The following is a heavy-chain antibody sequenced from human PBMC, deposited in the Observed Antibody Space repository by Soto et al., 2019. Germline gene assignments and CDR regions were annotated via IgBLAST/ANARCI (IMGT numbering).Heavy chain of an antibody. J-gene: IGHJ4*02. V-gene: IGHV3-23*01. CDR1: GFTFNNYA. CDR3: AKDQTAMTTFDF. Sequence: GGSLRLSCAASGFTFNNYAMSWVRQAPGKGLQWVSAISGSGDTTYYADSVKGRFTISRDNSKKTLYLQMNGLRAEDTAVYYCAKDQTAMTTFDFWGQGALVTVSS. CDR2: ISGSGDTT. D-gene: IGHD4-17*01.